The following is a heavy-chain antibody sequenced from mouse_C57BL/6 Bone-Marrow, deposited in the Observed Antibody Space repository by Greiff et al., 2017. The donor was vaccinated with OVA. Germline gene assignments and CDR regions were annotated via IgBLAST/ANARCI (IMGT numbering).Heavy chain of an antibody. CDR2: IDPSDSET. CDR1: GYTFTSYW. D-gene: IGHD2-5*01. CDR3: ARRGYSNPWFAY. V-gene: IGHV1-52*01. Sequence: VQLQQPGAELVRPGSSVKLSCKASGYTFTSYWMHWVKQRPIQGLEWIGNIDPSDSETQYNQKFKDKATLTVDKSSSTAYMQLSSLTSEDSAVDYCARRGYSNPWFAYWGQGTLVTISA. J-gene: IGHJ3*01.